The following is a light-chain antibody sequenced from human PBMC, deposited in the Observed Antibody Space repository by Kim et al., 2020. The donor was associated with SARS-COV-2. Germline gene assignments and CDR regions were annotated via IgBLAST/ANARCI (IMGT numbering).Light chain of an antibody. CDR1: TGPVTSGHY. V-gene: IGLV7-46*01. J-gene: IGLJ3*02. CDR2: DTN. Sequence: QAVVTQESSLTVSPGGTVTLTYGSSTGPVTSGHYPYWIQQKPGQAPRTLITDTNNRHSWTPARFSGSLVGGKAALTLSGAQPEDEAEYYCLLSYTGYKMFGGGTQLTVL. CDR3: LLSYTGYKM.